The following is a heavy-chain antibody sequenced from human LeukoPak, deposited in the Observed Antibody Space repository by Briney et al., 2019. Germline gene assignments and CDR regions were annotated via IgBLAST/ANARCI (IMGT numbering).Heavy chain of an antibody. V-gene: IGHV4-39*01. CDR1: GGSISSSSYY. Sequence: SETLSLTCTVSGGSISSSSYYWGWLRQPPGKGLEWIGSIYYSGSTYYNPSLQSRVTISADTSKNQFSLKLSSVTAADTAVYYCARRYCTNGVCYRSGFDIWGQGTMVTVSS. CDR2: IYYSGST. CDR3: ARRYCTNGVCYRSGFDI. J-gene: IGHJ3*02. D-gene: IGHD2-8*01.